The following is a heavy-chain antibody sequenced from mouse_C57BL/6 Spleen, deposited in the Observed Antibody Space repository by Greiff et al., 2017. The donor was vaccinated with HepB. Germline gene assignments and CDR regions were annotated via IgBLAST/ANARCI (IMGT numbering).Heavy chain of an antibody. V-gene: IGHV10-3*01. CDR2: IRSKSSNYAT. J-gene: IGHJ3*01. CDR1: GFTFNTYA. CDR3: ERALQGGFAY. Sequence: EVQLVESGGGLVQPKGSLKLSCAASGFTFNTYAMHWVRQAPGKGFEWVARIRSKSSNYATYYADSVKARFTISRDDSQSMLYLQMNNLNAEDTAMYYCERALQGGFAYWGQGTLVTVSA.